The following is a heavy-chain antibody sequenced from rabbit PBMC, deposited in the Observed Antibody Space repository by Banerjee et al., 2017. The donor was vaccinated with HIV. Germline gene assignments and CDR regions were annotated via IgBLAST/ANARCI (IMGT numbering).Heavy chain of an antibody. J-gene: IGHJ4*01. Sequence: QEQLEESGGDLVKPGASLTLTCKASGFSFSDKYVMCWVRQAPGKGLEWIGCISTGDGSTYYANWVNGRFTISSHNAQNTLYLQLNSLTAADTATYFCARRADYAGGGNFNLWGQGTLVTVS. V-gene: IGHV1S47*01. CDR3: ARRADYAGGGNFNL. D-gene: IGHD4-2*01. CDR2: ISTGDGST. CDR1: GFSFSDKYV.